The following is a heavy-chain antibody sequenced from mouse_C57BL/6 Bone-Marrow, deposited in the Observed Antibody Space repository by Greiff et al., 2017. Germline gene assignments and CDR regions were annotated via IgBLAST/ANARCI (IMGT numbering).Heavy chain of an antibody. CDR3: ARDGYYGVDY. CDR2: INPNNGGT. V-gene: IGHV1-18*01. CDR1: GYTFTDYN. D-gene: IGHD2-3*01. J-gene: IGHJ2*01. Sequence: EVKLMESGPELVKPGASVKIPCKASGYTFTDYNMDWVKQSHGKSLEWIGDINPNNGGTIYNQKFKGKATLTVDKSSSTAYMELRSLTSEDTAVYYCARDGYYGVDYWGQGTTLTVSS.